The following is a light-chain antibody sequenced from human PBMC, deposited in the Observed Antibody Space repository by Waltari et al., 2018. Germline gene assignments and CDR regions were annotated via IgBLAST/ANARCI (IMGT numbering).Light chain of an antibody. V-gene: IGLV2-14*03. CDR2: AVN. CDR1: SSAVGVHNY. Sequence: QSALTQPASVSGSPGQSLTISCTGTSSAVGVHNYVSWYQQHPGKAPKLMIYAVNKRPSGVSDRFSGSRSGNTASLTISGLQAEDEADYYCSSYTTSNTWEFGGGTKLTVL. CDR3: SSYTTSNTWE. J-gene: IGLJ3*02.